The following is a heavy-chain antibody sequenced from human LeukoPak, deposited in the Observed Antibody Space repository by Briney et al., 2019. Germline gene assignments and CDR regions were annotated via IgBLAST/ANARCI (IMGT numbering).Heavy chain of an antibody. Sequence: PSETLSLTCVVSGGSISAYYWNGIRQPAGKGLEWIGRLHSSGETTPNPSLMSRATMSLDTSRNHFSLNLTSVTAADTAIYYCATMFGESSDFDHWGQGTLVTVSS. CDR2: LHSSGET. D-gene: IGHD3-10*02. CDR1: GGSISAYY. V-gene: IGHV4-4*07. CDR3: ATMFGESSDFDH. J-gene: IGHJ4*02.